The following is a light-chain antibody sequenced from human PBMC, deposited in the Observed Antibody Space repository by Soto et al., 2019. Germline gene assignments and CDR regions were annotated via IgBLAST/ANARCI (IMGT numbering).Light chain of an antibody. V-gene: IGLV1-44*01. J-gene: IGLJ1*01. CDR2: RTD. Sequence: SALTQPHSVSGTPGQRVTISCSGSSSNIGTNTVHWFQQLPGTAPKVLIYRTDQRPSGVPERFSGSKSGTSASLAISELQSEDEADYYCAAWDDSLNGPVFGNGTKVTVL. CDR1: SSNIGTNT. CDR3: AAWDDSLNGPV.